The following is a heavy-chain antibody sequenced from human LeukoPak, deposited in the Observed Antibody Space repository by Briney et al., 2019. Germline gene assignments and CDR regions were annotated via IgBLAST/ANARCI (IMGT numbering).Heavy chain of an antibody. CDR2: ISWNSHNI. CDR3: AKDREWELLGGDAFDV. J-gene: IGHJ3*01. D-gene: IGHD1-26*01. CDR1: GFTFDDYA. V-gene: IGHV3-9*01. Sequence: GGSLRLSCAASGFTFDDYAMHWVRQAPGKGLEWVAGISWNSHNINYADSVKGRFTISRDNAKYSLYLQMDSLRPEDTALYYCAKDREWELLGGDAFDVRGLGTMVIVSS.